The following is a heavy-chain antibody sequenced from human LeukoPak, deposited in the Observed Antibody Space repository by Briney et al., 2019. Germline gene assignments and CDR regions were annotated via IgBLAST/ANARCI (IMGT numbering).Heavy chain of an antibody. CDR2: IRSDGSDT. CDR3: ARDWFHAIDY. J-gene: IGHJ4*02. Sequence: GGSLRLSCEASGFTFSSYSMNWVRQAPGKGLVWVSRIRSDGSDTRYAESVKGRFTISRDNAKNTLYLQMNSLRAEDTAVYYCARDWFHAIDYWGQGTLVTVSS. CDR1: GFTFSSYS. V-gene: IGHV3-74*01. D-gene: IGHD2/OR15-2a*01.